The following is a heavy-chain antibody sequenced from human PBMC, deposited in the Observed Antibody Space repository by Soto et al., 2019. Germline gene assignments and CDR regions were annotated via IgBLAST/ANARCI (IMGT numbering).Heavy chain of an antibody. CDR3: VRHRKDYGDPILVLRWFDP. V-gene: IGHV4-39*01. Sequence: SETLSLTCTVSGGSISTRSSYWGWIRQPPGKGLEWIGNTYYIGNTYYNPSLKSRVTISVDSSKTHFSLKLNSVTAADTAVYYCVRHRKDYGDPILVLRWFDPWGQGTLVTVSS. J-gene: IGHJ5*02. CDR2: TYYIGNT. CDR1: GGSISTRSSY. D-gene: IGHD4-17*01.